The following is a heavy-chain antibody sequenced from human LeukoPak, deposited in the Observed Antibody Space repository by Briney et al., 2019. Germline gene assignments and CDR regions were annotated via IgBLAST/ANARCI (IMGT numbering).Heavy chain of an antibody. CDR3: ARDAHNGYEFHDWFDP. CDR1: GYTFTDYY. Sequence: GASVKVSCKASGYTFTDYYIHWVRQAPGQGLEWMGWISPNSGGTKYAQKFQGRVTMTTDTSISTAYMEMSRLTSDDTAVYYCARDAHNGYEFHDWFDPWGQGALVNVSS. J-gene: IGHJ5*02. CDR2: ISPNSGGT. D-gene: IGHD5-12*01. V-gene: IGHV1-2*02.